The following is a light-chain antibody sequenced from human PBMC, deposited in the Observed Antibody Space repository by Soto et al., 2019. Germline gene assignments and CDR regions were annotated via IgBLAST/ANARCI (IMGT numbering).Light chain of an antibody. CDR3: QQYNIWPRT. V-gene: IGKV3-15*01. J-gene: IGKJ1*01. Sequence: EIVLAQSPGTLSLSPGEIATLYFSASQSVSNNYLAWYQQKPGQAPRLLISGAPTRATGIPARFSGSGSGTEFTLTISSLQSEDFALYYCQQYNIWPRTFGQGTKVDIK. CDR2: GAP. CDR1: QSVSNN.